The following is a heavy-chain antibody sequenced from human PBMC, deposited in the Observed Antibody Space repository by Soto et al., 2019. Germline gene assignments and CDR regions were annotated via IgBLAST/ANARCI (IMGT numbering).Heavy chain of an antibody. CDR2: ISGSGGST. V-gene: IGHV3-23*01. Sequence: GGSLRLSCAASGFTFSSYAMSWVRQAPGKGLEWVSAISGSGGSTYYADSVKGRFTISRDNSKNTLYLQMNSLRAEDTAVYYCAKPGHTGVVPAAMLPYYYYYMDVWGKGTTVTVSS. CDR1: GFTFSSYA. J-gene: IGHJ6*03. D-gene: IGHD2-2*01. CDR3: AKPGHTGVVPAAMLPYYYYYMDV.